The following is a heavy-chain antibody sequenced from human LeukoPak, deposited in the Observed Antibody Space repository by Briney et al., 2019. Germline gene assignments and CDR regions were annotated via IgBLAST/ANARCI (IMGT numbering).Heavy chain of an antibody. J-gene: IGHJ6*02. CDR3: ARYGRTSGSLYYYYGMDV. Sequence: SQTLSLTCDISGDSVSSNSAAWNWIRQSPSRGLEWLGRTYYRSKWYNDYAVSVKSRITINPDTSKNQFSLQLNSVTPEDTAVYYCARYGRTSGSLYYYYGMDVWGQGTTVTVSS. CDR2: TYYRSKWYN. V-gene: IGHV6-1*01. CDR1: GDSVSSNSAA. D-gene: IGHD1-26*01.